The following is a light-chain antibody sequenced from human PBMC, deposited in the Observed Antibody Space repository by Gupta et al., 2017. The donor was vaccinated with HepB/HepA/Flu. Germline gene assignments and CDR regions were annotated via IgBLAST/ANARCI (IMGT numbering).Light chain of an antibody. CDR1: QSISSY. V-gene: IGKV1-39*01. Sequence: DIQLTQSPSCLSASVGDRVTITGRESQSISSYLYWYQQKPGKAPKLLIYAASSLQSGVPSRFSGSGPGTDFTLTISSLQAEDFATYYCQQSYSTPHTFGPGTKVEIK. CDR2: AAS. CDR3: QQSYSTPHT. J-gene: IGKJ3*01.